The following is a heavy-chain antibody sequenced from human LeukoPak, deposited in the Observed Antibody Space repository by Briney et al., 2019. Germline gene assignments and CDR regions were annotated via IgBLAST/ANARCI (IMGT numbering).Heavy chain of an antibody. Sequence: GGSLRLSCAASGFTVGDHWANWVRQAPGMGLVWISRISSDGNTITYADSVKVRFTISRDNAKNTVYLQMNSLRVEDTAMYYCARSGGGYLDYWGQGILVTVSS. J-gene: IGHJ4*02. V-gene: IGHV3-74*03. D-gene: IGHD2-8*02. CDR1: GFTVGDHW. CDR2: ISSDGNTI. CDR3: ARSGGGYLDY.